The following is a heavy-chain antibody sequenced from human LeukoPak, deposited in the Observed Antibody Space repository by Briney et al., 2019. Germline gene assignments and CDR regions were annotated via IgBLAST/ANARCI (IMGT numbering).Heavy chain of an antibody. V-gene: IGHV1-46*02. J-gene: IGHJ5*02. Sequence: ASVKVSCKASGYTFNNHYMYWVRQVPGQGLEWMGVINPSGGSTSYAQKFQGRVTMTRDTSTRTVYMEVNSLRSEDTAVYYCAGDQGPYYYDSSGSGFDPWGQGTLVTVSS. D-gene: IGHD3-22*01. CDR1: GYTFNNHY. CDR3: AGDQGPYYYDSSGSGFDP. CDR2: INPSGGST.